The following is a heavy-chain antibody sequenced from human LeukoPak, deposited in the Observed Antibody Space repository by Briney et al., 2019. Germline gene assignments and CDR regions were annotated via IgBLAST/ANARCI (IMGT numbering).Heavy chain of an antibody. CDR2: ISYDGSNK. D-gene: IGHD3-10*01. J-gene: IGHJ2*01. V-gene: IGHV3-30*18. CDR3: AKGNYYGSGSTPWYFDL. CDR1: GFTFSGYG. Sequence: AGGSLRLSCAASGFTFSGYGMHWVRQAPGKGLEWVAVISYDGSNKYYADSVKGRFTISRDNSKNTLYLQMNSLRAEDTAVYYCAKGNYYGSGSTPWYFDLWGRGTLVTVSS.